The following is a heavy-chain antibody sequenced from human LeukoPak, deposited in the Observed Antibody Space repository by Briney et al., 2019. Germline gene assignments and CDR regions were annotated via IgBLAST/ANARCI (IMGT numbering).Heavy chain of an antibody. CDR3: AKDSFLGGPEPKS. Sequence: GGSLRPSCAASGFTFSSYWMSWVRQAPGKGLEWVSGISGSGGNTYYADSVKGRFTISRDNSKNTLYLQMNSLRAEDTAVYYCAKDSFLGGPEPKSWGQGTLVTVSS. CDR2: ISGSGGNT. V-gene: IGHV3-23*01. D-gene: IGHD2/OR15-2a*01. J-gene: IGHJ5*02. CDR1: GFTFSSYW.